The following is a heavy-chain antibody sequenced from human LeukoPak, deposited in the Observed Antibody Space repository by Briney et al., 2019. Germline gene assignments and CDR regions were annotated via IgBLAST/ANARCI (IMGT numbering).Heavy chain of an antibody. Sequence: GGSLRLSCAASGFTFSSYAMHWVRQAPGKGLEWVAVISYDGSNKYYADSVKGRFTISRDNSKNTLYLQMNSLRAEDTAVYYCAGGVVVVVAASLDYWGQGTLVTVSS. CDR1: GFTFSSYA. D-gene: IGHD2-15*01. CDR3: AGGVVVVVAASLDY. CDR2: ISYDGSNK. J-gene: IGHJ4*02. V-gene: IGHV3-30-3*01.